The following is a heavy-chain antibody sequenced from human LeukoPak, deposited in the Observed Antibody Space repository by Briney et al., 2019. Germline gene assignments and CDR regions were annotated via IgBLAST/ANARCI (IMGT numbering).Heavy chain of an antibody. J-gene: IGHJ3*02. V-gene: IGHV3-9*01. CDR1: GFTFDDYA. D-gene: IGHD2-15*01. Sequence: GRSLRLSCAASGFTFDDYAMHWVRQAPGKGLEWVSGISWNSGSIGYADSVKGRFTISRDNAKNSLSLQMNSLRAEDTAVYYCARDGAFAARTDNAFDIWGQGTMVTVSS. CDR3: ARDGAFAARTDNAFDI. CDR2: ISWNSGSI.